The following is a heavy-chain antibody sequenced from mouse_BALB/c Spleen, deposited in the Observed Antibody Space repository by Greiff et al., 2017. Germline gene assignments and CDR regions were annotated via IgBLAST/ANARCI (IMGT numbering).Heavy chain of an antibody. CDR2: ISYSGST. CDR3: AREDYDGVFAY. CDR1: GYSITSDYA. V-gene: IGHV3-2*02. J-gene: IGHJ3*01. D-gene: IGHD2-4*01. Sequence: VQLKQSGPGLVKPSQSLSLTCTVTGYSITSDYAWNWIRQFPGNKLEWMGYISYSGSTSYNPSLKSRISITRDTSKNQFFLQLNSVTTEDTATYYCAREDYDGVFAYWGQGTLVTVSA.